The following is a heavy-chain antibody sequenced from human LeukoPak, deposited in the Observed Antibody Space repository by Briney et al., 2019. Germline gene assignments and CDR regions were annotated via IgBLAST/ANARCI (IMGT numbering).Heavy chain of an antibody. Sequence: GGSLRLSCEASGFTFGDYWMSWVRQAPGKGLEWVANIERDGTTKHHADSVKGRFTVSRDNAKSSLYLQMNSLRVEDTAVYYCARDEGSCYAFWGQGTLVTVSS. V-gene: IGHV3-7*05. CDR2: IERDGTTK. D-gene: IGHD2-15*01. CDR3: ARDEGSCYAF. J-gene: IGHJ4*02. CDR1: GFTFGDYW.